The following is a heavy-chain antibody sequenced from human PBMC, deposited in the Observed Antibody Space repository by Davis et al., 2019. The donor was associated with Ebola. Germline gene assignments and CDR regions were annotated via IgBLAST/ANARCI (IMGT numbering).Heavy chain of an antibody. CDR1: GFTFSSYG. CDR3: AKDRRQLWLNWFDP. V-gene: IGHV3-23*01. Sequence: GESLKISCAASGFTFSSYGMHWVRQAPGKGLEWVSAISGSGGSTYYADSVKGRFTISRDNSKNTLYLQMNSLRAEDTAVDYCAKDRRQLWLNWFDPWGQGTLVTVSS. D-gene: IGHD5-18*01. CDR2: ISGSGGST. J-gene: IGHJ5*02.